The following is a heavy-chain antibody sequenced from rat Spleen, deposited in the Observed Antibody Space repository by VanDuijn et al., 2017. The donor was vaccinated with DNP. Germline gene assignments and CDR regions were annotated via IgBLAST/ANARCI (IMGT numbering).Heavy chain of an antibody. V-gene: IGHV3-1*01. J-gene: IGHJ1*01. D-gene: IGHD1-10*01. CDR3: ARYRITTYYYFDL. Sequence: EVQLQESGPGLVKPSQSLSLTCSVTGYSITSNYWAWIRKFPGNKMELIGHISYRGTTSYHPSLKSRISITRDTSKNQFFLQLNSVTTEDTATYYCARYRITTYYYFDLWGPGTMVTVSS. CDR1: GYSITSNY. CDR2: ISYRGTT.